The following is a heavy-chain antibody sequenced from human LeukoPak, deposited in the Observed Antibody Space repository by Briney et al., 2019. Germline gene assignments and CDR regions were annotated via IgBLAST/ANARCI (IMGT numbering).Heavy chain of an antibody. CDR1: GFTFSSYA. Sequence: PGGSLRPSCAASGFTFSSYAMHWVRQAPGKGLEWVAVISYDGSNKYYADSVKGRFTISRDNSKNTLYLQMNSLRAEDTAVYYCARGLRYYFNYWGQGTLVTVSS. CDR3: ARGLRYYFNY. V-gene: IGHV3-30-3*01. J-gene: IGHJ4*02. CDR2: ISYDGSNK.